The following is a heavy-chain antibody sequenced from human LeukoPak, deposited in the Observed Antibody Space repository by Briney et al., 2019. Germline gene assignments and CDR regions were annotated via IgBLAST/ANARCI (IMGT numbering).Heavy chain of an antibody. D-gene: IGHD4-17*01. CDR2: ISGGGETT. CDR1: GFTFNNYA. V-gene: IGHV3-23*01. CDR3: ARDYADYVGYFFFDY. J-gene: IGHJ4*02. Sequence: GGSLRLFCAASGFTFNNYAMNWVRQAPGKGLEWVSSISGGGETTYYADSAKGRFTISRDNSQNTLYLQMNSLRAEDTAVYYCARDYADYVGYFFFDYWGQGTLVTVSS.